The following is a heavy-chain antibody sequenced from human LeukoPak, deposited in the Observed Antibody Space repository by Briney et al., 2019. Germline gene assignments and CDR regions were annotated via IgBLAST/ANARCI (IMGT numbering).Heavy chain of an antibody. V-gene: IGHV4-38-2*01. CDR3: ARLRDYYYMDV. Sequence: SETLSLTCAVSGYSISSGYYWGWIRPPPGKGLEGIGSIYHSGSTYYNPSLKSRVTISVDTSKNQFSLKLSSVTAADTAVYYCARLRDYYYMDVWGKGTTVTVSS. CDR2: IYHSGST. CDR1: GYSISSGYY. J-gene: IGHJ6*03.